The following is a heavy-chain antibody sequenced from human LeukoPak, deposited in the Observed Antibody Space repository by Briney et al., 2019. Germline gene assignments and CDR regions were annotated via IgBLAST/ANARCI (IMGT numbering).Heavy chain of an antibody. CDR1: GGSFSGYY. CDR3: AREGGILFDY. D-gene: IGHD3-16*01. Sequence: SETLSLTCAVYGGSFSGYYWSWIRQPPGNGLEWIGEINHSGSTNYNPSLKSRVTISVDTSKNQFSLQLNSVTPEDTAVYYCAREGGILFDYWGQGTLVTVSS. CDR2: INHSGST. J-gene: IGHJ4*02. V-gene: IGHV4-34*01.